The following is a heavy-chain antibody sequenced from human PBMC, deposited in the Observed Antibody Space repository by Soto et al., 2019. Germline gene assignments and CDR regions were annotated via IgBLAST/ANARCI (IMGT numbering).Heavy chain of an antibody. J-gene: IGHJ4*02. D-gene: IGHD7-27*01. V-gene: IGHV3-30*04. Sequence: GGSLRLSCAASGFTFSSYAMHWVRQAPGKGLEWVAVISYDGSNKYYADSVKGRFTISRDNSKNTLYLQMNSLRAEDTAVYYCARDPAPNWGHHYFDYWGQGTLVTVSS. CDR1: GFTFSSYA. CDR2: ISYDGSNK. CDR3: ARDPAPNWGHHYFDY.